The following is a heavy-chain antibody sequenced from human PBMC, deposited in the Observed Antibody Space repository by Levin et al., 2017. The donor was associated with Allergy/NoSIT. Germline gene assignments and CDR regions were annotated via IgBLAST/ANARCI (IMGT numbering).Heavy chain of an antibody. D-gene: IGHD1-1*01. Sequence: GESLKISCAASGFTFSTSWMGWVRQAPGKGLECVAIIKQDGSEKYYVDSVKGRFTISRDNAKNSLDLQMNGLIPDDTAVYYCARDYWRYYDYWGQGTVVTVTS. CDR2: IKQDGSEK. CDR1: GFTFSTSW. CDR3: ARDYWRYYDY. J-gene: IGHJ4*02. V-gene: IGHV3-7*01.